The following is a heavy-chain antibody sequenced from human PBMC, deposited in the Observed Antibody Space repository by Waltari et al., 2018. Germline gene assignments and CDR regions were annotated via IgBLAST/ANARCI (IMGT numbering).Heavy chain of an antibody. CDR3: ARTMITFGGVIVYFDY. Sequence: QVQLQQWGAGLLKPSETLSLTCAVYGGSFSGYYWSWIRQPPGKGLEWIGEINHSGSTNYNPSLKSRVTISVDTSKNQFSLKLSSVTAADTAVYYCARTMITFGGVIVYFDYWGQGTLVTVSS. J-gene: IGHJ4*02. CDR2: INHSGST. CDR1: GGSFSGYY. V-gene: IGHV4-34*01. D-gene: IGHD3-16*02.